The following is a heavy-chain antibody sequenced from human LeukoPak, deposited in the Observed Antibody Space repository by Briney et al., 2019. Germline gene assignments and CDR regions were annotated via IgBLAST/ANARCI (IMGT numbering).Heavy chain of an antibody. CDR1: GDSVSSNSAA. CDR2: TYYRSKWYN. CDR3: VRDAGSGWSSFDY. Sequence: SQTLSLTCAISGDSVSSNSAAWNWIRQSPSRGLEWLGRTYYRSKWYNDYAVSMKSRITINPDASKDQFSLQLNSVTPEDTAVYYCVRDAGSGWSSFDYWGQGTLVTVSS. V-gene: IGHV6-1*01. D-gene: IGHD6-19*01. J-gene: IGHJ4*02.